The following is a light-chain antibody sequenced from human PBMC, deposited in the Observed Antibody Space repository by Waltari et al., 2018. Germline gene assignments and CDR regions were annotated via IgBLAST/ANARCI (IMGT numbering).Light chain of an antibody. CDR3: QQYYDTPRT. V-gene: IGKV4-1*01. Sequence: DFVMTQSPDSLAVSLGERATINCKSSQSVLYSSNNKNYLAWYQQKPGQPPRLPFSWASTRESGVPDRFSGSGSGTDFTLTISSLQAEDVAVYYCQQYYDTPRTFGQGTRLEIK. J-gene: IGKJ5*01. CDR2: WAS. CDR1: QSVLYSSNNKNY.